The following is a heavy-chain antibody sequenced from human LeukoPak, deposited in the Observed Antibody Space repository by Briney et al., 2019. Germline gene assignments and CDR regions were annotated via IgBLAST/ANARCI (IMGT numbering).Heavy chain of an antibody. V-gene: IGHV1-8*03. J-gene: IGHJ4*02. CDR3: ASVPYYYDSSGYCDY. CDR2: MNPNSGNT. D-gene: IGHD3-22*01. CDR1: GYTFTRYY. Sequence: ASVKVSCKASGYTFTRYYMHWVRQAPGQGLEWMGWMNPNSGNTGYAQKFQGRVTITRNTSISTAYMELSRLRSDDTAVYYCASVPYYYDSSGYCDYWGQGTLVTVSS.